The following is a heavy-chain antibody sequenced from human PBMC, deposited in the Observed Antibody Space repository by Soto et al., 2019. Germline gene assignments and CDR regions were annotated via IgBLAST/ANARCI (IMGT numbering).Heavy chain of an antibody. CDR2: IYYSGST. D-gene: IGHD1-1*01. V-gene: IGHV4-31*03. CDR1: GGSINSGGYY. J-gene: IGHJ6*02. Sequence: SETLSLTCTVSGGSINSGGYYWSWIRQHPGKGLEWIGYIYYSGSTYYNPSLKSRLYISVDTSKNQFSLYLSSVTAADTAVYYCARAGTGYNYYGTDVWGRGTTVT. CDR3: ARAGTGYNYYGTDV.